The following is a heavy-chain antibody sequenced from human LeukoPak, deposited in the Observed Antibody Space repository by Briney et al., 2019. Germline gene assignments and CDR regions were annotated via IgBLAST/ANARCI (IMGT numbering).Heavy chain of an antibody. CDR1: GFTFSTYS. CDR3: ARDSIFRYYDYVWGSYRSDAFDI. J-gene: IGHJ3*02. V-gene: IGHV3-21*01. CDR2: ISSSSNYI. D-gene: IGHD3-16*02. Sequence: NPGGSLRLSCAASGFTFSTYSMNWVRQAPGKGLEWVSCISSSSNYIYYADSVKGRFTISRDNAKNSLYLQMNSLRAEDTAVYYCARDSIFRYYDYVWGSYRSDAFDIWGQGTMVTVSS.